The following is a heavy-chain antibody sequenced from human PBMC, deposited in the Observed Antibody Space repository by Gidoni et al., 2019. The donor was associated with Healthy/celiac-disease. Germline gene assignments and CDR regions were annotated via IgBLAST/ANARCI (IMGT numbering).Heavy chain of an antibody. CDR1: GGSFSGYY. CDR3: ASLWNGITGTTFGVY. Sequence: QVQLQQWGAGLLKPSETLSLTCAVYGGSFSGYYWSWIRQPPGKGLEWIGEINHSGSTNYNPSLKSRVTISVDTSKNQFSLKLSSVTAADTAVYYCASLWNGITGTTFGVYWGQGTLVTVSS. J-gene: IGHJ4*02. CDR2: INHSGST. V-gene: IGHV4-34*01. D-gene: IGHD1-7*01.